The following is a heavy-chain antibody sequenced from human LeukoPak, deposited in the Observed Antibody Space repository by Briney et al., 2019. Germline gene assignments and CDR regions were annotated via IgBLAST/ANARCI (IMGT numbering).Heavy chain of an antibody. Sequence: ASVKVSCKASGYTVTGYYMHWVRQAPGQGLEWMGRINPNSGGTNYAQKFQGRVTMNRDTSISTAYMELSRLRSDDTAVYYCARSYGDYGNYYYYMDVWGKGTTVTVSS. D-gene: IGHD4-17*01. CDR3: ARSYGDYGNYYYYMDV. J-gene: IGHJ6*03. V-gene: IGHV1-2*06. CDR2: INPNSGGT. CDR1: GYTVTGYY.